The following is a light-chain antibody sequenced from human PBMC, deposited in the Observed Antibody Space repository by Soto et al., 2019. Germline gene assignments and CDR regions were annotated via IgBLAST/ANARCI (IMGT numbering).Light chain of an antibody. Sequence: QRTQSPSSLSTSVGYSITMTCQASQDIDKYLYWYQQKPGKAPKLLIYDASTLDTGVPSRFSGSRSGTRFTLTISSLQPEDIATYYCQQYDSPPITFGQGTRLEIK. V-gene: IGKV1-33*01. J-gene: IGKJ5*01. CDR2: DAS. CDR1: QDIDKY. CDR3: QQYDSPPIT.